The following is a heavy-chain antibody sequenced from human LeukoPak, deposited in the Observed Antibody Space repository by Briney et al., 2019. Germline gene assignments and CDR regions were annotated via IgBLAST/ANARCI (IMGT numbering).Heavy chain of an antibody. CDR3: ARVRSSRKDYDY. J-gene: IGHJ4*02. Sequence: SETLSLTCTVSRGSIRSSDYYWGWIRQPPGKGLEWIGSIFYSGTTYYNPSLKSRVTISVDTSKNQFSLKLSSVTAADTAVYYCARVRSSRKDYDYWGQGTLVTVSS. CDR2: IFYSGTT. D-gene: IGHD1-26*01. CDR1: RGSIRSSDYY. V-gene: IGHV4-39*07.